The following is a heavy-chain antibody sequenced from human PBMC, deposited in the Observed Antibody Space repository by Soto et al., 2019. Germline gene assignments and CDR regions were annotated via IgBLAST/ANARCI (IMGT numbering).Heavy chain of an antibody. CDR3: AKNRGFTTSPIDS. V-gene: IGHV3-23*01. D-gene: IGHD3-22*01. J-gene: IGHJ4*02. CDR1: GFTFSSSA. Sequence: GGSLRLSCAASGFTFSSSAMTWVRQAPGKGLEWVSSISTYGGNTYYTDSVKGRFTISRDKSRSTLYLQMDSLRVEDTALYYCAKNRGFTTSPIDSWGQGTLVTVSS. CDR2: ISTYGGNT.